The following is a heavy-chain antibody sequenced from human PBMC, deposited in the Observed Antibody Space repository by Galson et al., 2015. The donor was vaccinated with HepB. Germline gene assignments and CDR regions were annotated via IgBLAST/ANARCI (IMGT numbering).Heavy chain of an antibody. D-gene: IGHD5-12*01. CDR2: ISSSSSTI. J-gene: IGHJ6*02. V-gene: IGHV3-48*02. CDR1: GFTFSSYS. CDR3: ARDRKYSGYDWVGSSWQEGYYYYGMDV. Sequence: SLRLSCAASGFTFSSYSMNWVRQAPGKGLEWVSYISSSSSTIYYADSVKGRFTISRDNAKNSLYLQMNSLRDEDTAVYYCARDRKYSGYDWVGSSWQEGYYYYGMDVWGQGTTVTVSS.